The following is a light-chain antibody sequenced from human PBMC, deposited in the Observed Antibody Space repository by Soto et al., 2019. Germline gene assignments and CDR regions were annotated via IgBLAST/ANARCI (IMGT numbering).Light chain of an antibody. Sequence: DIQMTQSPSTLSASVGDRVTITFRASQSISSWLAWYQQKPGKAPKLLIYKASSLESGVPSRFSGSGSGTEFTLTISSLQPDDFATYYCQQYNSYSQGKFGQGTKVDIK. CDR2: KAS. CDR1: QSISSW. V-gene: IGKV1-5*03. CDR3: QQYNSYSQGK. J-gene: IGKJ1*01.